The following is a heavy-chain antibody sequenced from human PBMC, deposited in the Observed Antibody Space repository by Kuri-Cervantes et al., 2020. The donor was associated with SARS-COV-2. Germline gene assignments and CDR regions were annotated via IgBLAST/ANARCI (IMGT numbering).Heavy chain of an antibody. J-gene: IGHJ6*02. V-gene: IGHV1-69*04. CDR3: ARDRVVPGDYYYYGMDV. D-gene: IGHD2-15*01. Sequence: SVKVSCKASGGTFSSYAISWVRQAPGQGLEWMGRIIPIFGIANYAQKFQGRVTITADKSTSTAYVELSSLRSEDTAVYYCARDRVVPGDYYYYGMDVWGQGTTVTVSS. CDR2: IIPIFGIA. CDR1: GGTFSSYA.